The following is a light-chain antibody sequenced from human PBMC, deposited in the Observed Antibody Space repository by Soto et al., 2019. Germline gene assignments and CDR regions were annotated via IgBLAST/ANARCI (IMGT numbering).Light chain of an antibody. Sequence: EIVLTQSPTTLSLSPGEKATLSCRASQGVSSSLACYQHKPGQAPMLLIYDASSRATGIPARFSGSGSGTDFTLTISSLEPEDFAVYYCQQRGDWPRTFGQGTKVGVK. CDR1: QGVSSS. J-gene: IGKJ1*01. CDR2: DAS. V-gene: IGKV3-11*01. CDR3: QQRGDWPRT.